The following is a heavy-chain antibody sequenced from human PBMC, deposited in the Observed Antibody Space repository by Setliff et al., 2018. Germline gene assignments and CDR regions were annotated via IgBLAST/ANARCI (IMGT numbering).Heavy chain of an antibody. CDR1: GFTFSSYW. J-gene: IGHJ4*02. CDR3: ARPGRSNYWDSFDC. CDR2: INQDGSEK. Sequence: GSLRLSCAASGFTFSSYWMSWVRQAPGKGLEWVANINQDGSEKYYVDSVKGRFTISRDNAKNSLYLQMNSLRADDTAVYYCARPGRSNYWDSFDCWGQGILVTVSS. D-gene: IGHD3-10*01. V-gene: IGHV3-7*01.